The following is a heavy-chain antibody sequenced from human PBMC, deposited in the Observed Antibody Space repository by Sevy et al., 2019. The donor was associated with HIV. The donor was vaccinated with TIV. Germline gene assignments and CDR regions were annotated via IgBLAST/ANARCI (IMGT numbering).Heavy chain of an antibody. J-gene: IGHJ6*02. V-gene: IGHV3-7*01. CDR1: GISISSHW. CDR3: ARAMGV. Sequence: GGSLRLSCVGSGISISSHWMNWVRQSPGKGLEWVASINQDGSEIYYVDSVKGRFTISRDNAKNSGYLQMHFLRVEDSGVYYCARAMGVWGQGTTVTVSS. CDR2: INQDGSEI.